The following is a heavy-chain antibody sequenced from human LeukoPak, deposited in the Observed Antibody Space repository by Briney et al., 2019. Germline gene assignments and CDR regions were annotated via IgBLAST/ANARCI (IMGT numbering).Heavy chain of an antibody. CDR1: GGTFSSHG. V-gene: IGHV1-69*05. J-gene: IGHJ4*02. CDR2: IIPIFGTT. Sequence: SVKVSCKASGGTFSSHGFSWVRQAPGQGLEWMGGIIPIFGTTNYAQKFQGRVTITTDDSTSTGYMELSSLRSEDTAVYYCARRWPHSSGYYLFDYWGQGTLVTVSS. CDR3: ARRWPHSSGYYLFDY. D-gene: IGHD3-22*01.